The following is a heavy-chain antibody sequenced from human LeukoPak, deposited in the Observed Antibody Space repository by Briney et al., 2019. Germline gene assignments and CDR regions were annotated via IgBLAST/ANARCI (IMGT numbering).Heavy chain of an antibody. J-gene: IGHJ4*02. Sequence: GESLKISCEGSGYSFSNYWIGLVRQMPGKGLEWMGIIYPGDSDTRYSPSFQGQVTISADKSISTAYLQWSSLKASDTAMYYCATRFRYSSSWYYFDYWGQGTLVTVSS. D-gene: IGHD6-13*01. V-gene: IGHV5-51*01. CDR3: ATRFRYSSSWYYFDY. CDR1: GYSFSNYW. CDR2: IYPGDSDT.